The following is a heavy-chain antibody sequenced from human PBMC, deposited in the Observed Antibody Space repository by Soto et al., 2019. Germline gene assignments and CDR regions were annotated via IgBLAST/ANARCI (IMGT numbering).Heavy chain of an antibody. J-gene: IGHJ4*02. CDR1: RFPFSSDW. CDR2: IKSDGSDT. V-gene: IGHV3-74*03. D-gene: IGHD4-17*01. Sequence: GGSLRLSCAASRFPFSSDWMHWVRTAPGKGLVWVEHIKSDGSDTKYADSVKGRFTISRDNAKNSVYLQMNSLRAEDTAVYHCAKAAASNYGGNSGFDCWGKGTLVTVS. CDR3: AKAAASNYGGNSGFDC.